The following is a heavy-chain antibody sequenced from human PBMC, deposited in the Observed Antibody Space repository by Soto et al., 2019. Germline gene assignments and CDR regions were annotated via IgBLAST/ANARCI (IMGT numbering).Heavy chain of an antibody. V-gene: IGHV3-30*18. CDR2: ISYDGSNK. D-gene: IGHD6-13*01. CDR3: VKDSSSWTLLFDY. J-gene: IGHJ4*02. Sequence: QVQLVESGGGVVQPGRSLRLSCAASGFTFSSYGMHWVRQAPGKGLEWVAVISYDGSNKYYADSVKGRFTISRDNSKNTLYLQMNSLRAEDTAAYYCVKDSSSWTLLFDYWGQGTLVTVSS. CDR1: GFTFSSYG.